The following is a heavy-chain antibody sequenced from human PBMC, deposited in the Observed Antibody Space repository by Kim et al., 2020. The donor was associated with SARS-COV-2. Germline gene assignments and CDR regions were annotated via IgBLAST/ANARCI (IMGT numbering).Heavy chain of an antibody. D-gene: IGHD3-22*01. CDR2: ISAYNGNT. CDR1: GYTFTSYG. V-gene: IGHV1-18*01. Sequence: ASVKVSCKASGYTFTSYGISWVRQAPGQGLEWMGWISAYNGNTNYAQKLQGRVTMTTDTSTSTAYMELRSLRSDDTAVYYCARVSDTRNPKWFHIPFDYWGQGTLVTVSS. CDR3: ARVSDTRNPKWFHIPFDY. J-gene: IGHJ4*02.